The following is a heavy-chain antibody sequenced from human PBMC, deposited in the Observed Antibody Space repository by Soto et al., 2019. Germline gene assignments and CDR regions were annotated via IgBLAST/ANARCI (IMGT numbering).Heavy chain of an antibody. V-gene: IGHV4-34*01. CDR3: ARWRWLVGMKFFDP. CDR2: INHRGST. CDR1: GGSFSDYY. Sequence: QVQLQQWGAGLLRPSETLSLTCAVYGGSFSDYYWTWIRQPPGKGLEWIGEINHRGSTNYNPSLKSRVTISVDTSRNQFSLNLISLTAADTAVYFCARWRWLVGMKFFDPWGQGTLVTVSS. J-gene: IGHJ5*02. D-gene: IGHD6-19*01.